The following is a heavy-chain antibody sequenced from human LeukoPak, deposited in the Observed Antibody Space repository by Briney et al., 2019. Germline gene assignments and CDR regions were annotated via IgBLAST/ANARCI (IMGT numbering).Heavy chain of an antibody. CDR1: GYSFTSYG. CDR2: ISTYNANT. V-gene: IGHV1-18*01. J-gene: IGHJ4*02. D-gene: IGHD2-8*02. CDR3: AREECSVGVCYPSGY. Sequence: ASVKVSCKASGYSFTSYGISWVRQAPGQGLEWMGWISTYNANTNYALKLQGRVTLTTDTSTSTAYMELKSLRSDDTAVYYCAREECSVGVCYPSGYWGQGTLVTVSS.